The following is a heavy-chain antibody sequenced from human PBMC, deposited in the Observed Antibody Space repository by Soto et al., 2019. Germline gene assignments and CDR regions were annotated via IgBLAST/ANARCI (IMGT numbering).Heavy chain of an antibody. D-gene: IGHD4-17*01. CDR3: ASMGVTVTSAFDI. J-gene: IGHJ3*02. CDR2: ISAYNGNT. Sequence: VKVSCKASGYTFTSYGIIWVRQAPGQGLEWMGWISAYNGNTNYAQKLQGRVTMTTDTSTSTAYMELRSLRSDDTAVYYCASMGVTVTSAFDIWGQGTMVTVSS. V-gene: IGHV1-18*04. CDR1: GYTFTSYG.